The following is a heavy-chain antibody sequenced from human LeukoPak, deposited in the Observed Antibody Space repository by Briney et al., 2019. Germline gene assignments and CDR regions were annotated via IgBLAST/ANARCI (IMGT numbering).Heavy chain of an antibody. CDR1: GFIVRNNY. CDR2: IYTGGST. D-gene: IGHD6-13*01. V-gene: IGHV3-53*01. J-gene: IGHJ4*02. CDR3: ARALPEYISSWGFDY. Sequence: PGGSLRLSCAASGFIVRNNYMSWVRQSPGKGLEWVSVIYTGGSTYYEDSVKGRFTISRDNSKNTLYLQMNNLRAEDTAVYYCARALPEYISSWGFDYWGQGTLVTVSS.